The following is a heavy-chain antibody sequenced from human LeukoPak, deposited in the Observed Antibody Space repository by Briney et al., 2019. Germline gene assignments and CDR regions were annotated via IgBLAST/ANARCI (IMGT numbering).Heavy chain of an antibody. CDR3: ARDKLDDYYYYYMDV. Sequence: ASVKVSFKASGYTFTSYAMHWVRQAPGQRLEWMGWINAGNGNTKYSQEFQGRVTITRDTSASTAYMELSSLRSEDMAVYYCARDKLDDYYYYYMDVWGKGTTVTVSS. CDR1: GYTFTSYA. CDR2: INAGNGNT. J-gene: IGHJ6*03. V-gene: IGHV1-3*03. D-gene: IGHD6-6*01.